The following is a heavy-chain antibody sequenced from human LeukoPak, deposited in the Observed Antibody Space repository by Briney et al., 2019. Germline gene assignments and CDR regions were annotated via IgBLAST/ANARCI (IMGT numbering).Heavy chain of an antibody. V-gene: IGHV4-4*02. CDR3: ARTAGRITMVRGVQRHGMDV. CDR1: GGSLSSSNW. Sequence: SGTLSLTCAVSGGSLSSSNWWSWVRQPPGKGLEWIGEIYHSGSTNYNPSLKSRVTISVDKSKNQFSLKLSSVTAADTAVYYCARTAGRITMVRGVQRHGMDVWGQGTTVTVSS. J-gene: IGHJ6*02. D-gene: IGHD3-10*01. CDR2: IYHSGST.